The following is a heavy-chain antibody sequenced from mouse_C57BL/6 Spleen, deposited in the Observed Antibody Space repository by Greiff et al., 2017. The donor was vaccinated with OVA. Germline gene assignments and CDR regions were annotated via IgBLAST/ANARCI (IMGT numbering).Heavy chain of an antibody. J-gene: IGHJ2*01. CDR3: ERDGSSP. D-gene: IGHD1-1*01. V-gene: IGHV1-59*01. CDR1: GYTFTSYW. CDR2: IDPSDSYT. Sequence: QVQLQQPGAELVRPGTSVKLSCKASGYTFTSYWMHWVKQRPGQGLEWIGVIDPSDSYTNYNQKFKGKATLTVDTSSSTAYMQLRSLTSEDSAGYYCERDGSSPWGQGTTLTVSS.